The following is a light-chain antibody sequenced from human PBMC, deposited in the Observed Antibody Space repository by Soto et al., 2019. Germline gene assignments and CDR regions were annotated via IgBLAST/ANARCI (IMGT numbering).Light chain of an antibody. CDR2: SND. CDR3: AAWDDSLNRVV. CDR1: SSNIGRNT. J-gene: IGLJ2*01. Sequence: QAVVTQPPSASGTPGQRVTIACSGSSSNIGRNTVHWYQQLPGTTPKLLIYSNDQRPSGVPDRFSGSKSGSSASLAISGLQSEDEADYDCAAWDDSLNRVVFCGGTKLTVL. V-gene: IGLV1-44*01.